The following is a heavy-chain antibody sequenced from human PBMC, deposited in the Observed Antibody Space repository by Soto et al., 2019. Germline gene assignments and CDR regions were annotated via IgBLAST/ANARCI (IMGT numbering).Heavy chain of an antibody. CDR3: AREDQWLPDY. Sequence: QVQLVQSEAELKQPGASVKISCKASGYIFTTSAIHWVRQAPGQGLEWMGIVNPSGGTTTYAQKFQGRVTMTRDTYTTTVYMELSSRRFDDTAVYYCAREDQWLPDYWGQGTLVSVSS. D-gene: IGHD6-19*01. CDR2: VNPSGGTT. J-gene: IGHJ4*02. V-gene: IGHV1-46*01. CDR1: GYIFTTSA.